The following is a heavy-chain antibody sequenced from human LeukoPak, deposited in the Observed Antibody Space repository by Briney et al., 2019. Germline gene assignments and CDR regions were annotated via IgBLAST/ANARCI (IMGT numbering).Heavy chain of an antibody. V-gene: IGHV3-48*04. J-gene: IGHJ3*02. D-gene: IGHD6-19*01. Sequence: AGGSLRLSCSASGFTFSSYSMNWVRQAPGKGLESVSYISGSSNTIYYADSVKGRFTISRDNAKNSLYLQMNSLRAEDTAVYYCARGVAITWTGSYSSGWNDAFDIWGQGTMVTVSS. CDR3: ARGVAITWTGSYSSGWNDAFDI. CDR2: ISGSSNTI. CDR1: GFTFSSYS.